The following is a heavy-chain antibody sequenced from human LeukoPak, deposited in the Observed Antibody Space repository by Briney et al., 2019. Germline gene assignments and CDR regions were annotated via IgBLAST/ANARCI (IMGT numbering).Heavy chain of an antibody. Sequence: GGSLRLSCAVSGFTFSSYGMHWVRQAPGKGLEWVAVISYDGSNKYYADSVKGRFTISRDNSKNTLYLQMNSLRAEDTAVYYCAKNMVRGVIIAGGDAFDIWGQGTMVTVSS. D-gene: IGHD3-10*01. CDR1: GFTFSSYG. CDR2: ISYDGSNK. V-gene: IGHV3-30*18. CDR3: AKNMVRGVIIAGGDAFDI. J-gene: IGHJ3*02.